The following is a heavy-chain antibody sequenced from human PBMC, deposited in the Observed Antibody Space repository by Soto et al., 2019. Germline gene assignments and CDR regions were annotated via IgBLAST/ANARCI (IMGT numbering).Heavy chain of an antibody. CDR3: ARDVGIAAAGMSPLR. V-gene: IGHV1-3*01. CDR1: GYTFTSYA. Sequence: QVQLAQSGAEVKKPGASVKVSCKASGYTFTSYAMHWVRQAPGQRLEWMGWINAGNGNTKYSQKFQGRVTITRDTSASTAYMELSSLRSEDTAVYYCARDVGIAAAGMSPLRWGQGTLVTVSS. J-gene: IGHJ4*02. D-gene: IGHD6-13*01. CDR2: INAGNGNT.